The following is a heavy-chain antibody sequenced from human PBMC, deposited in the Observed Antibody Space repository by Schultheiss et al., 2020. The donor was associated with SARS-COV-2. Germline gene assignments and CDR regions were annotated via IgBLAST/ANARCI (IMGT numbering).Heavy chain of an antibody. CDR2: INNGDGDT. D-gene: IGHD6-13*01. J-gene: IGHJ5*02. CDR3: AKVGSSSWAEKRWFDP. CDR1: GFTFSSYG. Sequence: GGSLRLSCAASGFTFSSYGMHWVRQAPGKGLEWVSTINNGDGDTYYPDSVKGRFTISRDNSKNTLYLQMNSLRAEDTALYYCAKVGSSSWAEKRWFDPWGQGTLVTVSS. V-gene: IGHV3-NL1*01.